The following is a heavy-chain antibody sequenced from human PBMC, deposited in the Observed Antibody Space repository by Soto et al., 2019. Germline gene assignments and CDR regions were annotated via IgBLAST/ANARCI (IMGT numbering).Heavy chain of an antibody. CDR2: IYYSGST. V-gene: IGHV4-39*01. J-gene: IGHJ4*02. CDR1: GGSISSSSYY. Sequence: PXGTLALTCTVSGGSISSSSYYWGWIRQPPGKGLEWIGSIYYSGSTYYNPSLKSRVTISVDTSKNQFSLKLSSVTAADTAVYYCASSRGGIYCSGGSCYRPMDYWGQGTLVTVSS. D-gene: IGHD2-15*01. CDR3: ASSRGGIYCSGGSCYRPMDY.